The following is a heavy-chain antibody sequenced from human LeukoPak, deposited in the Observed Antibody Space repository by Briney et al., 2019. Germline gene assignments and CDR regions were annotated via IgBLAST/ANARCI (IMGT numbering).Heavy chain of an antibody. D-gene: IGHD1-26*01. CDR1: GFTFRDYA. J-gene: IGHJ4*02. CDR2: IGGSGGNK. Sequence: GGSLRLSCAASGFTFRDYALSWVRQAPGKGLEWVSSIGGSGGNKYYADSVKGQFTISRDNSKNTLYLQMNTLRAEDTAVYYCAKHEGWELPEYYFDYWGQGTLVTVSS. V-gene: IGHV3-23*01. CDR3: AKHEGWELPEYYFDY.